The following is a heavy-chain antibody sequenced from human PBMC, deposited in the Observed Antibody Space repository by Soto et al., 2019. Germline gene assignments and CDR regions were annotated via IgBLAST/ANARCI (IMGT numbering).Heavy chain of an antibody. J-gene: IGHJ6*02. Sequence: PSETLSLTCTVSGGSISSDNFFWSWIRQPPGEGLEWIGYIYYRGSTYYNPSLESRLTLLVDTSKNQFSLKLRSVTAADTAVYYCARVAIACPSSSCYNHYYYSLDAWGQGTTVTVS. CDR1: GGSISSDNFF. D-gene: IGHD2-2*02. CDR3: ARVAIACPSSSCYNHYYYSLDA. V-gene: IGHV4-30-4*01. CDR2: IYYRGST.